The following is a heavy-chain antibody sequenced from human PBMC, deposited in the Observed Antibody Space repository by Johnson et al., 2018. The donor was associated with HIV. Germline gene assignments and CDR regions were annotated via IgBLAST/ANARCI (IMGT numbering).Heavy chain of an antibody. CDR1: GFTFDDYA. V-gene: IGHV3-30*18. Sequence: QMLLVESGGGLVQPGRSLKLSCAASGFTFDDYAMHWVRQTPGKGLEWVAVISYDGSNQYCADSVKGRFTISRDNSNKTVYLQMNSLGPEDTAVYYCAKPPSMGADAFDIWGQGTMVTVSS. CDR2: ISYDGSNQ. CDR3: AKPPSMGADAFDI. J-gene: IGHJ3*02. D-gene: IGHD3-16*01.